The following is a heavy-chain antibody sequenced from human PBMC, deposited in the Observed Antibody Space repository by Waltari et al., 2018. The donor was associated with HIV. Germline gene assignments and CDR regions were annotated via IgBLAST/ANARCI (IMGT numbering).Heavy chain of an antibody. CDR1: GFPFSNHA. J-gene: IGHJ5*02. Sequence: VQLLESGGGLVQPGGSLRLSCAASGFPFSNHAMSWVRQVPGKGLEGVSAISGRGSSTYYADSVKGRFTISRDNSKNTLFLQMNSLRVEDTAVYYCAKDRLMVFVRTNWFDPWGQGTLVAVSS. D-gene: IGHD2-8*01. CDR3: AKDRLMVFVRTNWFDP. V-gene: IGHV3-23*01. CDR2: ISGRGSST.